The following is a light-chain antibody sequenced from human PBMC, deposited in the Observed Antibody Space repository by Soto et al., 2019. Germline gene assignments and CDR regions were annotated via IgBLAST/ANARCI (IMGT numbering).Light chain of an antibody. V-gene: IGKV3-20*01. CDR1: QSVSTSL. Sequence: EIVLTQSPGTLSLSPGERATLSCRASQSVSTSLLAWYQQKPGQAPRLLIYDASNRATGIPARFSGSGSGTDFTLTISRLEPEDFAVYFCQQYGNSPLTFGQGTRVEI. CDR3: QQYGNSPLT. CDR2: DAS. J-gene: IGKJ1*01.